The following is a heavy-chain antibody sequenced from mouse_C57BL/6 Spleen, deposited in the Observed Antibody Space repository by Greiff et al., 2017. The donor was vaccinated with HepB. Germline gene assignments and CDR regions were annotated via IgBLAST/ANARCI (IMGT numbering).Heavy chain of an antibody. CDR2: IHPNSGST. CDR1: GYTFTSYW. V-gene: IGHV1-64*01. D-gene: IGHD2-4*01. CDR3: ARGDYDEAWFAY. J-gene: IGHJ3*01. Sequence: VQLQQPGAELVKPGASVKLSCKASGYTFTSYWMHWVKQRPGQGLEWIGMIHPNSGSTNYNEKFKSKATLTVDKSSSTAYMQLSSLTSEDSAVYDCARGDYDEAWFAYWGQGTLVTVSA.